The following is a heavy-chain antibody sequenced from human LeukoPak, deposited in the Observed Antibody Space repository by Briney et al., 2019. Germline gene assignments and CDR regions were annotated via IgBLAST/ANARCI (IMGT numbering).Heavy chain of an antibody. CDR1: GYTFTGYY. CDR2: INPNSGGT. D-gene: IGHD6-6*01. Sequence: ASVKVSCKASGYTFTGYYMHWVRQAPGPGLEWMGRINPNSGGTNYAQKFQGRVTMTRDTSISTAYMELSRLRSDDTAVYYCARDQESIAAREAIDYWGQGTLVTVSS. J-gene: IGHJ4*02. V-gene: IGHV1-2*06. CDR3: ARDQESIAAREAIDY.